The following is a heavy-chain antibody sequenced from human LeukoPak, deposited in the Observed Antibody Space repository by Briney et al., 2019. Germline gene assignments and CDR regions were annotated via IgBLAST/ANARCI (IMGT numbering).Heavy chain of an antibody. D-gene: IGHD3-10*01. Sequence: PGGSLRLSCTASGFTFNNYGMHWVRQAPGKGLEWVASIRYDGSEKYYADSVEGRVTISRDNSKNTLYVQMNSLRAEDTAVYYCAKVAVRGVIRHYYYMDVWGKGTTVTVSS. CDR3: AKVAVRGVIRHYYYMDV. J-gene: IGHJ6*03. CDR2: IRYDGSEK. CDR1: GFTFNNYG. V-gene: IGHV3-30*02.